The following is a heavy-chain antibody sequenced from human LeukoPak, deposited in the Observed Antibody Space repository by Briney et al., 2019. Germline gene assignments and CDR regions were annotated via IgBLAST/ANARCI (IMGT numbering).Heavy chain of an antibody. CDR2: IYYSRST. CDR1: GGSISSYY. V-gene: IGHV4-59*08. Sequence: SETLSLTCTVSGGSISSYYWSWIRQPPGKGLEWIGYIYYSRSTNYDPSLKGRVTISVDTSKNQFSLKLSSVTSADTAVYYCARRYLDHVGGYGMDVWGQGTTVTVSS. D-gene: IGHD3-9*01. CDR3: ARRYLDHVGGYGMDV. J-gene: IGHJ6*02.